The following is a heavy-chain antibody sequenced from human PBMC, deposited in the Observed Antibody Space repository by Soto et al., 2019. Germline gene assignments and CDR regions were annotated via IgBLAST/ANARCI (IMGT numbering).Heavy chain of an antibody. Sequence: SVKVSCKASGGNFSSHGISWVRQAPGQGLEFMGGIMPIFGTTNYAQKFRGRVTITADEPTSTVYMELRSLRSEDTAVYYCARVSGRGWYNWFDPWGQGTPVTVSS. J-gene: IGHJ5*02. V-gene: IGHV1-69*13. CDR3: ARVSGRGWYNWFDP. CDR1: GGNFSSHG. D-gene: IGHD6-19*01. CDR2: IMPIFGTT.